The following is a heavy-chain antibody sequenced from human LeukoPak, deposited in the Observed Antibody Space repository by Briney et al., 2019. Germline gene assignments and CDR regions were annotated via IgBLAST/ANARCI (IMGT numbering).Heavy chain of an antibody. J-gene: IGHJ4*02. CDR3: ASHGSWRFDY. D-gene: IGHD5-24*01. CDR1: GFTFSSYW. V-gene: IGHV3-7*01. Sequence: GGSLRLSCAASGFTFSSYWMSWVRQAPGKGLEWVADVKQDGSTKYYVDSVKGRFTISRDNAKNSLYLQMNSLRAEDTAVYFCASHGSWRFDYWGQGTLVTVSS. CDR2: VKQDGSTK.